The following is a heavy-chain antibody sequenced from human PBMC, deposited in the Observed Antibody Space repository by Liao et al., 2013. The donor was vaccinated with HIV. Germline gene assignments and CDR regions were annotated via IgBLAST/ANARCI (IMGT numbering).Heavy chain of an antibody. Sequence: QVQLQESGPGLVKPSETLSLTCTVSGGSISTYYWSWIRQPPGKGLEWLGYIYYSGSTNYNPSLKSRVTMSVDTSKNQFSLKLSSVTAADTAVYYCARVDQYYDYWRGYENWFDPWGQGTLVTVSS. CDR2: IYYSGST. CDR3: ARVDQYYDYWRGYENWFDP. J-gene: IGHJ5*02. CDR1: GGSISTYY. V-gene: IGHV4-59*12. D-gene: IGHD3-3*01.